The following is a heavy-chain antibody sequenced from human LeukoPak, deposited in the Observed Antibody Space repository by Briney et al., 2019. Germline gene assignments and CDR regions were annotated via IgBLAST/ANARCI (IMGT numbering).Heavy chain of an antibody. J-gene: IGHJ4*02. D-gene: IGHD1-26*01. CDR2: IHNGGST. CDR1: GFIVSNNY. CDR3: ARSWDARLNFDY. Sequence: GGSLRLSCAASGFIVSNNYMNWVRQAPGKGLEWVSVIHNGGSTYYADSVKGRFTISRDNSKNTVNLQMNDLRAEDTAVYYCARSWDARLNFDYWGQGTLVTVSS. V-gene: IGHV3-66*02.